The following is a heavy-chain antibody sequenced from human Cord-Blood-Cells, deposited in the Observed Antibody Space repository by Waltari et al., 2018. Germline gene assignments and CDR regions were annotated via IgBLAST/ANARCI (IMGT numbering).Heavy chain of an antibody. J-gene: IGHJ6*02. D-gene: IGHD6-13*01. V-gene: IGHV2-26*01. CDR3: ARIGYSSSWWWGSNLYGMDV. Sequence: QVTLKESGPVLVKPTETLTLTCTVSGFSLSNARMGVSWIRQHPGKALEWLAHIFSNDEKSYSTSLKSRLTISKDTSKSQVVLTMTNMDPVDTATYYCARIGYSSSWWWGSNLYGMDVWGQGTTVTVSS. CDR1: GFSLSNARMG. CDR2: IFSNDEK.